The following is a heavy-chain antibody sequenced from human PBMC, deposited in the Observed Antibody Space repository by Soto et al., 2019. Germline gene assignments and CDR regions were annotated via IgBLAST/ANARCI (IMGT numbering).Heavy chain of an antibody. CDR2: INQDGSEK. CDR3: SKSLDY. CDR1: AFTFNSNW. Sequence: GGSLRLSCAASAFTFNSNWMDWVHQAPGKGLEWVANINQDGSEKNYVDSVKGRSTISRDNAKNSLYLQMSSLTAEDSDLYYCSKSLDYWGQGALVTVSS. J-gene: IGHJ4*02. V-gene: IGHV3-7*01.